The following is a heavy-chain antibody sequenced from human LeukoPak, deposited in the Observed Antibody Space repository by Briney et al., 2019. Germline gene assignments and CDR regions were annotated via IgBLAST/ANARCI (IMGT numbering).Heavy chain of an antibody. Sequence: GGSLRLSCAASGFTFSTYNMNWVRQAPGKGLEWVSSISDFDENTYYADSVKGRFTISRDNSKNTLYLQMNSLRAEDTAVYYCARAGYSYGSAFDYWGQGTLVTVSS. CDR2: ISDFDENT. J-gene: IGHJ4*02. CDR3: ARAGYSYGSAFDY. CDR1: GFTFSTYN. V-gene: IGHV3-23*01. D-gene: IGHD5-18*01.